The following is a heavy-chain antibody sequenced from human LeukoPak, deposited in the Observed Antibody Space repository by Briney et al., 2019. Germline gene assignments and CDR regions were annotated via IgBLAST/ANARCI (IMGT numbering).Heavy chain of an antibody. CDR1: GFTFSSYA. D-gene: IGHD2-2*01. Sequence: PGGSLRLSCAASGFTFSSYAMSWVRQAPGKGLESVSAISGSGGSTYYADSVKGRFTISRDNSKNTLYLQMNSLRAEDTAVYYCAKAPIGVVPAANLDYWGQGTLVTVSS. V-gene: IGHV3-23*01. J-gene: IGHJ4*02. CDR3: AKAPIGVVPAANLDY. CDR2: ISGSGGST.